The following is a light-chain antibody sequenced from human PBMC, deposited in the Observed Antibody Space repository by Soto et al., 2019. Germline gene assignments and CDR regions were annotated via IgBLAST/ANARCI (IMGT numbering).Light chain of an antibody. Sequence: GLNKSACTLSLYTGESATLSCRASQWLXSGYVAWYKQKPSQAAGLIXXGASXRATGPPNRFSGSGSGTDFTLTSRILQPEEFAAYVCEQYVRSPPSITFGQGTRLEI. J-gene: IGKJ5*01. CDR3: EQYVRSPPSIT. CDR1: QWLXSGY. V-gene: IGKV3-20*01. CDR2: GAS.